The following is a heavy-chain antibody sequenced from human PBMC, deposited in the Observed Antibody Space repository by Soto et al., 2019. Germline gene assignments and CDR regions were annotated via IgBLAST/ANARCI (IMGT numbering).Heavy chain of an antibody. CDR2: IITNNGTT. Sequence: ASVKVSCKASGGTFSSYAISWVRQAPGQGLEWMGGIITNNGTTNYAQKLQGRVTMTTDTSTSTAYMELRSLRSDDTAVYYCARGDAFSSGWYSDYWGQGTLVTVSS. V-gene: IGHV1-69*05. CDR1: GGTFSSYA. CDR3: ARGDAFSSGWYSDY. D-gene: IGHD6-19*01. J-gene: IGHJ4*02.